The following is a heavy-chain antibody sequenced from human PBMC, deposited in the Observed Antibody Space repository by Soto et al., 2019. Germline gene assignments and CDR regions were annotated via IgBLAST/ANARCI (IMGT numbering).Heavy chain of an antibody. CDR1: GYTFTSYG. D-gene: IGHD1-26*01. CDR2: ISAYNGNT. CDR3: ARDREVLWPGYYGMDV. V-gene: IGHV1-18*01. J-gene: IGHJ6*02. Sequence: QVQLVQSGAEVKKPGASVKVSCKASGYTFTSYGISWVRQAPGQGLEWMGWISAYNGNTNYAQKIQGRVTMTTDTSTSTAYMELRSLRSDDTAVYYCARDREVLWPGYYGMDVWGQGTTVTVSS.